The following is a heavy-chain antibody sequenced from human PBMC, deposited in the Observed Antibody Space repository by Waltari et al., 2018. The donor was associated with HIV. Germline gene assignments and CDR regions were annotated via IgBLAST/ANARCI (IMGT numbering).Heavy chain of an antibody. Sequence: QVQWVQSGAAVTKPGASVRVSCKASGNTFKSHEINWVRQAPEQELEWMGWTNPVNSDKAYANKFQGRGTTSRGTATSTACMKLTILRAEDTVVYFGARGALPTLYFDYWSQGTQVTVSS. CDR1: GNTFKSHE. J-gene: IGHJ4*02. V-gene: IGHV1-8*01. CDR3: ARGALPTLYFDY. D-gene: IGHD2-15*01. CDR2: TNPVNSDK.